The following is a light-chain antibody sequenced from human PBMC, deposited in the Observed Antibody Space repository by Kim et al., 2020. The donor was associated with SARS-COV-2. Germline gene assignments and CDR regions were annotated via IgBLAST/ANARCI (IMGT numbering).Light chain of an antibody. CDR3: SSYTSSSTVV. CDR1: SSDVGGYSY. J-gene: IGLJ2*01. Sequence: GQSTTISCTGTSSDVGGYSYVSWYQQHPGKAPKLMIYDVSKRPSGVSNRFSGSKSGNTASLTISGLQAEDEADYYCSSYTSSSTVVFGGGTQLTVL. CDR2: DVS. V-gene: IGLV2-14*04.